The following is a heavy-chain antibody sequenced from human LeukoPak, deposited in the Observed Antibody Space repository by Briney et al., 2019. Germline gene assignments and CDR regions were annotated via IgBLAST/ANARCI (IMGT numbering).Heavy chain of an antibody. CDR2: INPSGGGT. D-gene: IGHD5-24*01. Sequence: ASVKVSCKASGYTFTNYYIHWVRQAPGQGLEWMGIINPSGGGTSYAQKLQGRVTMTRDTSTSTVYMELSSLRSEDTAVYYCARGGDDYNWDYWGQGTLVTVSS. J-gene: IGHJ4*02. V-gene: IGHV1-46*01. CDR1: GYTFTNYY. CDR3: ARGGDDYNWDY.